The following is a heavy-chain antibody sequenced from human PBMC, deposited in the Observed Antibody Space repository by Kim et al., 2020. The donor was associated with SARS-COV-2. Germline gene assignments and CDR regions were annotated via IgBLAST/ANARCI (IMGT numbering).Heavy chain of an antibody. Sequence: GGSLRLSCAASGFTFSNAWMSWVRQAPGKGLEWVGRIKSKTDGGTTDYAAPVKGRFTISRDDSKNTLYLQMNSLKTEDTAVYYCTTSLLSIAAAGTHRFDYWGQGTLVTVSS. J-gene: IGHJ4*02. D-gene: IGHD6-13*01. CDR2: IKSKTDGGTT. CDR3: TTSLLSIAAAGTHRFDY. V-gene: IGHV3-15*01. CDR1: GFTFSNAW.